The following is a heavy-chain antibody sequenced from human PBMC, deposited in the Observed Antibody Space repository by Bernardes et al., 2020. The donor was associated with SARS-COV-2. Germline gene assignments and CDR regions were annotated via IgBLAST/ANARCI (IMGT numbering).Heavy chain of an antibody. V-gene: IGHV4-39*01. CDR1: GGSISSSSYY. D-gene: IGHD6-6*01. CDR2: IYYSGST. CDR3: ARRREYSSPNFDY. J-gene: IGHJ4*02. Sequence: SETLSLTCTVSGGSISSSSYYWGWIRQPPGKGLEWIGSIYYSGSTYYNPSLKSRVTISVDTSKNQFSLKLSSVTAADTAVYYCARRREYSSPNFDYWGQGTLVTVSS.